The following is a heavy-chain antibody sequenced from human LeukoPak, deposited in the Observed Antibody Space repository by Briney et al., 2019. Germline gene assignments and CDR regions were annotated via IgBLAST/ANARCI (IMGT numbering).Heavy chain of an antibody. CDR2: ISSSSSYI. V-gene: IGHV3-21*01. Sequence: GGSLRLSCAASGFTFSSYTMNWVRQAPGKGLEWVSSISSSSSYIYYADSVKGRFTISRDNAKNSLYLQMNSLRAEDTAVYYCARGIAVAGHYYYMDVWGKGTTVTISS. J-gene: IGHJ6*03. CDR3: ARGIAVAGHYYYMDV. CDR1: GFTFSSYT. D-gene: IGHD6-19*01.